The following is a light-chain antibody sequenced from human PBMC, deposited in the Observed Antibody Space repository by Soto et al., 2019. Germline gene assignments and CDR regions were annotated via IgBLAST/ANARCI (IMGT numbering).Light chain of an antibody. J-gene: IGKJ5*01. CDR3: QHRSNCPLT. CDR1: QSVSSY. V-gene: IGKV3-11*01. Sequence: EIVLTQSPATLSLSPGERATLSCRASQSVSSYLAWYQQKAGQAPRLLFYDASNRATGIPARFSGSGSGTDFTLTISSLAPEVLAVYFCQHRSNCPLTFGQGTRLEIK. CDR2: DAS.